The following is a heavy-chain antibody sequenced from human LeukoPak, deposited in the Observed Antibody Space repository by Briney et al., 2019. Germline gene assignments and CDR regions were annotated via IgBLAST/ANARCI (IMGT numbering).Heavy chain of an antibody. J-gene: IGHJ6*02. D-gene: IGHD3-3*01. CDR1: GFTFSSYS. Sequence: GGSLRLSCAASGFTFSSYSMNWVRQAPGKGLEWVSSISSSSYIYYADSVKGRFTISRDNAKNSLYLQMNSLRAEDTAVYYCARDRVVIIGGYYYYYGMGVWGQGTTVTVSS. V-gene: IGHV3-21*01. CDR3: ARDRVVIIGGYYYYYGMGV. CDR2: ISSSSYI.